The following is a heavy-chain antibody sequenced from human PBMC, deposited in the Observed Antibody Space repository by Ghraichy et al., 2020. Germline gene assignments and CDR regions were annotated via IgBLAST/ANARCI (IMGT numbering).Heavy chain of an antibody. CDR2: IYHSGST. CDR1: GYSISRDYY. CDR3: ARDHGEGSSNFEY. D-gene: IGHD6-13*01. Sequence: ESLNISCTVSGYSISRDYYWVWIRQPPGKGLEWIGSIYHSGSTYYSPSLKSRVTISVDMAKNQFSLKLSSVTAADTAVYYCARDHGEGSSNFEYWGQGTRVTVPS. V-gene: IGHV4-38-2*02. J-gene: IGHJ4*02.